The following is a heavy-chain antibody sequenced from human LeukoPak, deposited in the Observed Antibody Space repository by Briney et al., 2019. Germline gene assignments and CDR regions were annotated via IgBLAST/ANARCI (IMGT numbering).Heavy chain of an antibody. CDR2: IYTSGST. CDR3: ARVGLNSGYDILLQPFFDY. CDR1: GGSISSYY. Sequence: PSETLSLTCTVSGGSISSYYWSWIRQPAGKELEWIGRIYTSGSTNYNPSLKSRATMSVDTPKNQFSLKLSSVTAADTAVYYCARVGLNSGYDILLQPFFDYWGQGTLVTVSS. V-gene: IGHV4-4*07. D-gene: IGHD5-12*01. J-gene: IGHJ4*02.